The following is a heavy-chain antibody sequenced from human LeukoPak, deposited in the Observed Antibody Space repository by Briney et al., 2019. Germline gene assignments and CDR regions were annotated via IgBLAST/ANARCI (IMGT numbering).Heavy chain of an antibody. D-gene: IGHD3-10*01. J-gene: IGHJ4*02. CDR3: ASGLYGSGSYSFDY. Sequence: GGSLRLSCAASGFTFSSYAMSWVRQAPGKGLEWVPAISGSGGSTYYADSVKGRFTISRDNSKNTLYLQMNSLRAEDTAVYYCASGLYGSGSYSFDYWGQGTLVTVSS. V-gene: IGHV3-23*01. CDR2: ISGSGGST. CDR1: GFTFSSYA.